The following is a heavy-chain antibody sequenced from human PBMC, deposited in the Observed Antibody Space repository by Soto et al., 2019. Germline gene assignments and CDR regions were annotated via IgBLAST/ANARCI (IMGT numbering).Heavy chain of an antibody. J-gene: IGHJ6*02. CDR3: ARHLGGSYDTRYYYGMDV. V-gene: IGHV4-59*08. Sequence: QVQLQESGPGLVKPSETLSLTCTVSGGSISSYYWSWIRQPPGQGLEWVGYIYYSGSTNYNPSPQSRVTISVDTPKNHFPLKLSSVTAADTAVYYCARHLGGSYDTRYYYGMDVWGQGTTVTVSS. CDR2: IYYSGST. CDR1: GGSISSYY. D-gene: IGHD1-26*01.